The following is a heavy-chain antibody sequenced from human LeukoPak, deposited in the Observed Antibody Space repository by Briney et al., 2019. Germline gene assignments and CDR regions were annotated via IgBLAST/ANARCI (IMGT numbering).Heavy chain of an antibody. CDR3: AKDATSIDYYDSSGHPGAFDI. Sequence: PGGSLRLSCAASGFTFSSYRMHWVRQAPGKGLEWVAFIRYDGSNKYYADSVKGRFTISRDNSKNTLYLQMNSLRAEDTAVYYCAKDATSIDYYDSSGHPGAFDIWGQGTMVTVSS. J-gene: IGHJ3*02. D-gene: IGHD3-22*01. CDR1: GFTFSSYR. V-gene: IGHV3-30*02. CDR2: IRYDGSNK.